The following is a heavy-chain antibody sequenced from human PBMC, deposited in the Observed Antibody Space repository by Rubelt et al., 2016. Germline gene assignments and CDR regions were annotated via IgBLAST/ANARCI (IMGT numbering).Heavy chain of an antibody. CDR3: ARAVRVGQLSWDY. V-gene: IGHV1-8*01. Sequence: QALLVQSGAEMKKPGDSVKVSCKASGYTFTKYEIHWVRQATGQGLEWMEGMNPNIDTTAYAHSSQGRVTMTGDTSTSTAYMGLSSLRSDDTAVDYCARAVRVGQLSWDYWGQGSLVTVSS. CDR2: MNPNIDTT. CDR1: GYTFTKYE. D-gene: IGHD3-16*02. J-gene: IGHJ4*02.